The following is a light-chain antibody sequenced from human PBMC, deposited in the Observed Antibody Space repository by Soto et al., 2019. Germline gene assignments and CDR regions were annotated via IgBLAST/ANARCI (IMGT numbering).Light chain of an antibody. J-gene: IGLJ3*02. V-gene: IGLV2-23*01. CDR2: EGS. Sequence: QSALTQPASVSGSPGQSITISCTGTSSDVGSWYQQHPGKAPKLIIYEGSKRPSGVSNRFSGSKSGNTASLTISGLQAEDEADYYCCSYAGSNNWVFGGGTQLTVL. CDR1: SSDVGS. CDR3: CSYAGSNNWV.